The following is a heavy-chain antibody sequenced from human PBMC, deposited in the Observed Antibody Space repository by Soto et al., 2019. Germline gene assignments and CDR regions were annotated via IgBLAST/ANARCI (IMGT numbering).Heavy chain of an antibody. J-gene: IGHJ4*02. CDR1: GYTFKALD. CDR2: MNPNSGNT. Sequence: QVQLVQSGAEVRKPGASVKVSCKASGYTFKALDIYWVRQATGHGLEWMGWMNPNSGNTGYAQELRGRVTMTRNTSNPTAYMELTSLTSDDTGVYYCAGGNFRDWGQGTLVTVSS. V-gene: IGHV1-8*02. CDR3: AGGNFRD.